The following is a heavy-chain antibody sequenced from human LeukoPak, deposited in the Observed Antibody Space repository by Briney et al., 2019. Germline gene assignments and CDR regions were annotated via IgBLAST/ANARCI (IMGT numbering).Heavy chain of an antibody. V-gene: IGHV1-2*02. CDR2: IDPASGST. CDR3: ARVPGPYTTSRFDF. Sequence: ASVKVSCKTSGYTFSAHYLHWVRQAPGQRPEWVGRIDPASGSTHYAQKFQGRVTVTRDTSTTTVDMELSGLRSDDTAVYYCARVPGPYTTSRFDFWGQGTLVTVSS. D-gene: IGHD2-2*02. J-gene: IGHJ4*02. CDR1: GYTFSAHY.